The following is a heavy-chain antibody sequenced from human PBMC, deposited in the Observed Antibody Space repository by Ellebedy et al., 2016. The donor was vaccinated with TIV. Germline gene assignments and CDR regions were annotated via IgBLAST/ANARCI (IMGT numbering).Heavy chain of an antibody. CDR1: GFTFSSFA. CDR3: AKGSSSGFTYDRVGFEY. CDR2: ISSDGSNT. Sequence: GGSLRLSCAASGFTFSSFAMHWVRQAPGKGLEWLSVISSDGSNTYHADSVKGRFTITRDNSKNPLYLQMNRLRTEETAVYFCAKGSSSGFTYDRVGFEYWGQGALVTVSS. D-gene: IGHD3-22*01. V-gene: IGHV3-23*01. J-gene: IGHJ4*02.